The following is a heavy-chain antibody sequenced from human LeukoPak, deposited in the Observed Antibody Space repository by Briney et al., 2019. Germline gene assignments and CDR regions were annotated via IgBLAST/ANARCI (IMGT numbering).Heavy chain of an antibody. V-gene: IGHV1-3*01. CDR3: ARGRGEGRRDFDY. CDR1: GYTFTSYA. Sequence: GASVKVSCKASGYTFTSYAMHWVRQAPGQRLEWMGWINAGNGNTKYSQKFQGRVTITRDTSASTAYMELSSLRSEDTAVYYCARGRGEGRRDFDYWGQGTLVTVSS. CDR2: INAGNGNT. D-gene: IGHD3-16*01. J-gene: IGHJ4*02.